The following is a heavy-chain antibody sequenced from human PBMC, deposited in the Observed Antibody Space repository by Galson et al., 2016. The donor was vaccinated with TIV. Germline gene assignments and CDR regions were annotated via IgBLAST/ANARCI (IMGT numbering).Heavy chain of an antibody. V-gene: IGHV1-46*01. J-gene: IGHJ4*02. Sequence: SVKVSCKASGNTFSSHYYHWVRQAPGQGLEWMGMINPTGGSTNYAQKFQGRVTMTRDTSTSTVDMELRSLTSEDTAVYYCGRGGGIGVVIPYWGQGTLVTVSS. D-gene: IGHD2-21*01. CDR3: GRGGGIGVVIPY. CDR1: GNTFSSHY. CDR2: INPTGGST.